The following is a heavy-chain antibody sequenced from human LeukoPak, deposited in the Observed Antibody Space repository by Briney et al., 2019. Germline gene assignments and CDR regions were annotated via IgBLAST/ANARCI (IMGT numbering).Heavy chain of an antibody. J-gene: IGHJ4*02. D-gene: IGHD1-26*01. Sequence: GGSLRLSCAASGFTLNKYWMSWVRQAPGKGLEWVANIKQDGSEKYYVDSVKGRFTISRDNAKNSLYLQMSSLRAEDTAVYYCARGLSGNTFYFDYWGQGTLVTVFS. CDR2: IKQDGSEK. CDR3: ARGLSGNTFYFDY. CDR1: GFTLNKYW. V-gene: IGHV3-7*01.